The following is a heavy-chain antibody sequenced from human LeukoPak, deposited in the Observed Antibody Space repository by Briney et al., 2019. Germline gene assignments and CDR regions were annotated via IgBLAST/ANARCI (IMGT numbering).Heavy chain of an antibody. D-gene: IGHD6-19*01. CDR1: GFSFSSYW. CDR3: ARIPRGSGWSFLDF. V-gene: IGHV3-7*01. CDR2: IQSDGSVQ. J-gene: IGHJ4*02. Sequence: PGGSLRLSCAASGFSFSSYWMSWVRQAPGKGLEWVANIQSDGSVQQYVDSVKGRLTISRDNAKNPPYLQMNSLRAEDTAVYYCARIPRGSGWSFLDFWGQGTLVTV.